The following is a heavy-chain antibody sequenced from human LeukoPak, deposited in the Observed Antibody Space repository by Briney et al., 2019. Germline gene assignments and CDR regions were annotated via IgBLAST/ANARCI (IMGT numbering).Heavy chain of an antibody. CDR3: AKGPGYSSSWYRAEYFQH. CDR1: GFTFSSYA. Sequence: GGSLRLYCAGSGFTFSSYAMSWVRQAPGKGLEWVSVISSTGGSTFYADSVKGRFTISRDNSKSTMFLQMNSLRAEDTAVYYCAKGPGYSSSWYRAEYFQHWGQGTLVTVSS. CDR2: ISSTGGST. V-gene: IGHV3-23*01. D-gene: IGHD6-13*01. J-gene: IGHJ1*01.